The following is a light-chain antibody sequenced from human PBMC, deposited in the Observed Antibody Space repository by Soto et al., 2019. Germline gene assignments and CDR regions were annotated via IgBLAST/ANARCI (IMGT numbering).Light chain of an antibody. V-gene: IGKV3-11*01. J-gene: IGKJ3*01. CDR3: QQRSVSLT. Sequence: ETVLTQSPATLSLSPGERATLSCRASQSVDNFLAWYQHKPGQAPRLLIYDASNRATGIPARFSSSGSGTDFTLTIPGVVPEDFAVDYCQQRSVSLTFGRGTKVDI. CDR1: QSVDNF. CDR2: DAS.